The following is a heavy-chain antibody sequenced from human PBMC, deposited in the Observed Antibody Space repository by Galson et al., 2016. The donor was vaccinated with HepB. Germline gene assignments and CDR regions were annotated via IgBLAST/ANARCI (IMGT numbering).Heavy chain of an antibody. J-gene: IGHJ4*02. CDR3: ARLRYCATSSCSSFDY. D-gene: IGHD2-2*01. CDR1: GGPVRSSSYY. CDR2: IYYTGTT. Sequence: ETLSLTCNVSGGPVRSSSYYWGWIRQPPGKGLEWIGNIYYTGTTYYNPSLKSRVTISVDTSKDQFSLKLSSVTAADTAFYYCARLRYCATSSCSSFDYWGQGTLATVSS. V-gene: IGHV4-39*01.